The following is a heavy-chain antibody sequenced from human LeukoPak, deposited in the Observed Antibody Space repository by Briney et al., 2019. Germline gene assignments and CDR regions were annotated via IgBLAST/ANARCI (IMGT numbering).Heavy chain of an antibody. CDR2: IYYSGST. CDR3: ARDREWGSMIVRDAFDI. CDR1: GGSISSSSYY. J-gene: IGHJ3*02. Sequence: PSETLSLTCTVSGGSISSSSYYWGWIRQPPGKGLEWIGGIYYSGSTYYNPSLKSRVTISVDTSKNQFSLKLSSVTAADTAVYYCARDREWGSMIVRDAFDIWGQGTKVTVSS. D-gene: IGHD3-22*01. V-gene: IGHV4-39*02.